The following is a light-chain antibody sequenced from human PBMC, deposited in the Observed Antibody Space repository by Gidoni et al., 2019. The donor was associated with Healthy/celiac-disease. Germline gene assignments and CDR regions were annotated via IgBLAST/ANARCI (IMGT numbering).Light chain of an antibody. V-gene: IGKV3-11*01. J-gene: IGKJ5*01. CDR1: QSVSSY. CDR2: DAS. Sequence: EIVLTQSPATLSLSPGERATLSCRASQSVSSYLAWYQQKPGQATRLLIYDASNRATGIPARFSGSGSGTVFTLTNSSLEPEDFAVYYCQQRSNWITFGQGTRLEIK. CDR3: QQRSNWIT.